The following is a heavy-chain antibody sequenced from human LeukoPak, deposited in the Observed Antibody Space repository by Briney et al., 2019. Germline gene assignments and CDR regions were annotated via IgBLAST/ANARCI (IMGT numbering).Heavy chain of an antibody. V-gene: IGHV3-23*01. CDR1: GFTFSNYA. Sequence: RPGGSLRLSCAASGFTFSNYAMSWVRQAPGKGLEWVSGISGSGGSTYYADSVKGRFTISRDNFKNTLYLQMNSLRAEDTAVYYCARPTYSSGWYDIDYWGQGTLVTVSS. D-gene: IGHD6-19*01. J-gene: IGHJ4*02. CDR3: ARPTYSSGWYDIDY. CDR2: ISGSGGST.